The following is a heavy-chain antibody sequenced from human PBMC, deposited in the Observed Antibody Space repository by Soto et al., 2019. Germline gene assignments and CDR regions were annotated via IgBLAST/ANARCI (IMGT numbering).Heavy chain of an antibody. CDR1: GYSFTSYW. Sequence: GESLKISCKGSGYSFTSYWISWVRQMPGEGLEWMGRIDPSDSYTNYSPSFQGHVIMSADKSITTAYLQWSSLKASGTAIYYCARHSKDDYYYYGMDVWGQGTMVTVSS. D-gene: IGHD4-4*01. CDR2: IDPSDSYT. J-gene: IGHJ6*02. CDR3: ARHSKDDYYYYGMDV. V-gene: IGHV5-10-1*01.